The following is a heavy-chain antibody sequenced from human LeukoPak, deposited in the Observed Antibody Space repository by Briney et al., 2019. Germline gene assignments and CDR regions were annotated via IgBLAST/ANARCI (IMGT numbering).Heavy chain of an antibody. V-gene: IGHV3-30*18. CDR2: ISYYGSNK. D-gene: IGHD2-15*01. CDR1: GFTFSSYG. Sequence: GGALRLSCAASGFTFSSYGMHWVRQAPGKGLEWVAVISYYGSNKYYADSVQGRFTISRDNSKNTMYLQMNSLRAEDTAVYYCAKDVGIVVVVAATVDAFDIWGQGTMVTVSS. J-gene: IGHJ3*02. CDR3: AKDVGIVVVVAATVDAFDI.